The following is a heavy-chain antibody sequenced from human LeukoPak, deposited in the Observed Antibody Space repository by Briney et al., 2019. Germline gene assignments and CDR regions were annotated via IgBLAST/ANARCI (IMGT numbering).Heavy chain of an antibody. D-gene: IGHD4-23*01. CDR2: IGSSSNYI. V-gene: IGHV3-21*01. CDR3: ARNRGWQQFDY. Sequence: PGGSLRLSCAASGFTFSSYAMNWVRQAPGKGLEWVSSIGSSSNYIYYADSVKGRFTVSRDNAKNLLYLQMNNLRAEDTAAYYCARNRGWQQFDYWGQGTLVTVSS. J-gene: IGHJ4*02. CDR1: GFTFSSYA.